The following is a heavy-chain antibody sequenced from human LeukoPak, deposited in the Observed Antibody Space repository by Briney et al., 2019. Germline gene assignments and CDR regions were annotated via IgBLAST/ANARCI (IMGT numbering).Heavy chain of an antibody. J-gene: IGHJ4*02. CDR2: IYPGDSDT. CDR1: GYSFATYW. V-gene: IGHV5-51*01. D-gene: IGHD1-26*01. Sequence: GESLKISCKGSGYSFATYWIGWMRRTPGKGLEWMGIIYPGDSDTRYSPSFQGQVTISADKSISTAYLQWSSLKTSDTAMYYCARHQIVGATRSPFDYWGQGTLVTVSS. CDR3: ARHQIVGATRSPFDY.